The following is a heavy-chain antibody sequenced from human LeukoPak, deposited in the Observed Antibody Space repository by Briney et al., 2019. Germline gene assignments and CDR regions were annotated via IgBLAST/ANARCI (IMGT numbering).Heavy chain of an antibody. CDR3: ARDRRITMVRGVINWFDP. V-gene: IGHV4-38-2*02. CDR1: GYSISSGYY. J-gene: IGHJ5*02. Sequence: SEALSLTCAVSGYSISSGYYWGWIRQPPGKGLEWIGSIYHSGSTYYNPSLKSRVTISVDTSKNQFSLKLSSVTAADMAVYYCARDRRITMVRGVINWFDPWGQGTLVTVSS. D-gene: IGHD3-10*01. CDR2: IYHSGST.